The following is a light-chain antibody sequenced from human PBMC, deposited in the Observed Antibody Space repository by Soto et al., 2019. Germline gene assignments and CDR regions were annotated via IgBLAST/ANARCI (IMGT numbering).Light chain of an antibody. CDR2: GAS. Sequence: EIVLTQSPGTLSLSPGERATLSCRASQSVSSSYLAWYQQKPGQAPRLLIYGASSRATGIPDRFSGRGSGKDFTLTISRLEPEDFAVYYCQQYGSSPQWTFGQGTKVEIQ. CDR1: QSVSSSY. V-gene: IGKV3-20*01. CDR3: QQYGSSPQWT. J-gene: IGKJ1*01.